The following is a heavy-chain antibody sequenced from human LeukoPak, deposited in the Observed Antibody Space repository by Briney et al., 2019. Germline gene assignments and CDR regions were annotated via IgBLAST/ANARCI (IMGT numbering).Heavy chain of an antibody. D-gene: IGHD3-22*01. CDR3: ASDPYYYDSSGYESADY. CDR1: GYTFTSYG. J-gene: IGHJ4*02. Sequence: ASVKVSCKASGYTFTSYGISWVRQAPGQGLEWMGWISAYNGNTNYAQKLQGRVTMTTDTSTSTAYMELRSLRSDDTAVYYCASDPYYYDSSGYESADYWGQGTLVTVSS. CDR2: ISAYNGNT. V-gene: IGHV1-18*01.